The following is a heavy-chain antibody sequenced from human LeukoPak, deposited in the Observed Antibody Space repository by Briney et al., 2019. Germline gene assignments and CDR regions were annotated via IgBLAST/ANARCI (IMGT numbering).Heavy chain of an antibody. D-gene: IGHD5-12*01. CDR1: GFTFGDHA. CDR3: AKDRSVVATYFDL. V-gene: IGHV3-23*01. J-gene: IGHJ4*02. Sequence: GGSLRLSCAASGFTFGDHALSWVRQTPGMGLEWVSSINADSANTHYADFVKGRFTVSRDSSKSTLFLQMNSLRAEDTAVYCCAKDRSVVATYFDLWGQGTLVTVSS. CDR2: INADSANT.